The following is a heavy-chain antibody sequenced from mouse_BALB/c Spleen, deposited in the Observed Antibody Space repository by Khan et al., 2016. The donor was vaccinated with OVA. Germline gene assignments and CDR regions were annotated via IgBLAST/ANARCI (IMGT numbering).Heavy chain of an antibody. CDR1: GYTFTSYT. J-gene: IGHJ4*01. CDR3: ERIYYDYDGSFAMDS. D-gene: IGHD2-4*01. Sequence: VQLKQSGAELARPGASVKMSCKASGYTFTSYTMHWVKQRPGQGLEWIGYINPSSGYTNYNQKFKDKATLTADKSSRTAYMQLSSLTSEASAGYYWERIYYDYDGSFAMDSWGQGTTVTVSS. V-gene: IGHV1-4*01. CDR2: INPSSGYT.